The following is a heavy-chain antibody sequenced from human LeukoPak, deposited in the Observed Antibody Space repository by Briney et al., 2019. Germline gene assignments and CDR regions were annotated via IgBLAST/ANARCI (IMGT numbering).Heavy chain of an antibody. Sequence: GGSLRLSCAASGFTFSSYSMNWVRQAPGKGLEWVSSISSSSSYIYYADSVKGRFTISRDNAKNSLYLQMNRLRAEDTAVYYCARVVTVTTPYGMDVWGQGTTVTVSS. CDR3: ARVVTVTTPYGMDV. D-gene: IGHD4-17*01. V-gene: IGHV3-21*01. CDR1: GFTFSSYS. J-gene: IGHJ6*02. CDR2: ISSSSSYI.